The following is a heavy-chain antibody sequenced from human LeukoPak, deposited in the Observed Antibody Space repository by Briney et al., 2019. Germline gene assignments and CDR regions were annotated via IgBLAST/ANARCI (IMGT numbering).Heavy chain of an antibody. Sequence: SETLSLTCTVSGDSLSSSTFYWGWIRQPPGKGLEWIWSIYYGGSTYYNPSLKSLVTISVDTSKNQFSLKMSSVTAADTAVYYCARSRGDFGSGSRYYYYYYMDVWGKGTTVTVSS. V-gene: IGHV4-39*01. D-gene: IGHD3-3*01. CDR2: IYYGGST. CDR3: ARSRGDFGSGSRYYYYYYMDV. CDR1: GDSLSSSTFY. J-gene: IGHJ6*03.